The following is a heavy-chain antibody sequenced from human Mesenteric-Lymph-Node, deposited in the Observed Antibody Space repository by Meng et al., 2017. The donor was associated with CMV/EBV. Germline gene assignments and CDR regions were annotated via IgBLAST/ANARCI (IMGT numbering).Heavy chain of an antibody. D-gene: IGHD5-12*01. CDR1: GYTFTSYA. Sequence: CKASGYTFTSYAMHWVRQAPGQRLEWMGWINAGNGNTKYSQKFQGRVTITRDTSASTAYMELSSLRSEDTAVYYCARGIYSGYEYGYWGQGTLVTVSS. CDR2: INAGNGNT. CDR3: ARGIYSGYEYGY. J-gene: IGHJ4*02. V-gene: IGHV1-3*01.